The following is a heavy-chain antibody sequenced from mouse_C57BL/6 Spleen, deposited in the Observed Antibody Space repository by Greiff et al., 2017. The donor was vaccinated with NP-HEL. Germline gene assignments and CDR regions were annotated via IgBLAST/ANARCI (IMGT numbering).Heavy chain of an antibody. CDR1: GFSLSTFGMG. CDR2: IWWDDDK. CDR3: ARMSIATGYYFDY. V-gene: IGHV8-8*01. J-gene: IGHJ2*01. Sequence: QVTLKVSGPGILQPSQTLSLTCSFSGFSLSTFGMGVGWIRQPSGKGLEWLAHIWWDDDKYFNPALKSWLTISTDTSKNQIFLRSANVDTADTATYYCARMSIATGYYFDYWGQGTTLTVSS.